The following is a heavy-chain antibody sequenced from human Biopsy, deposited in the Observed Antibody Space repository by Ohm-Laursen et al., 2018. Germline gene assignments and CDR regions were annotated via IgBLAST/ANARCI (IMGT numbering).Heavy chain of an antibody. CDR2: IIPMFGTA. J-gene: IGHJ4*02. D-gene: IGHD1-26*01. CDR3: ARGPHSGSHSCFDY. Sequence: SSVKVFCKASGFSFTGYYIHWVRQAPGQGLEWMGGIIPMFGTANYAQMFQGRVTISADESTSTSYMELSSLTTEDTAIYYCARGPHSGSHSCFDYWGRGTLVTVSS. CDR1: GFSFTGYY. V-gene: IGHV1-69*01.